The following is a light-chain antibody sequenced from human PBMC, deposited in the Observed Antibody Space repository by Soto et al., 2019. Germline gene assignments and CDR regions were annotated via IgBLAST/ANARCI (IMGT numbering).Light chain of an antibody. Sequence: DIVMTQSPLSLPVTPGEPASISCRSSQSLLHSNGYNYLDWYLQKPGQSPQLLIYLGSNRASGXPAXFSGSGSGTDFTLKISRVEAEDVGVYYCMQALQTRTFGPGTKVDIK. CDR1: QSLLHSNGYNY. CDR2: LGS. J-gene: IGKJ3*01. CDR3: MQALQTRT. V-gene: IGKV2-28*01.